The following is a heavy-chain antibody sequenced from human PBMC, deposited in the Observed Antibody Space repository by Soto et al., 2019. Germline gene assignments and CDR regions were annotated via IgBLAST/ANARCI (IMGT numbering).Heavy chain of an antibody. CDR1: GGAINSDYYY. CDR2: MYSSGST. CDR3: VRGTDCATLDACHRYFDS. J-gene: IGHJ4*02. D-gene: IGHD2-21*01. Sequence: QVRLQESGPGLVKSSQTLSLTCSVSGGAINSDYYYWGWVRQPPGKGLEWIGYMYSSGSTYSNPSLKSPVSMSCDTSLTPYSLSLTSVTAADAGFYFWVRGTDCATLDACHRYFDSWGQGIPVTVSS. V-gene: IGHV4-30-4*01.